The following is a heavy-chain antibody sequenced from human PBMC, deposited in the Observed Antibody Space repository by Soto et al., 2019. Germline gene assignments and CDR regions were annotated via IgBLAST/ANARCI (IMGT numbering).Heavy chain of an antibody. CDR2: ITSDGDST. CDR3: VKGNQLLRYYFEF. D-gene: IGHD2-15*01. J-gene: IGHJ4*01. V-gene: IGHV3-64D*06. Sequence: GGSLRLSCSVSGFTFSNYTMHWVRQAPGKGLEYVSGITSDGDSTWHADSVKDRFTISRDNSKNTLFLQMSSLRVEDTAIYFCVKGNQLLRYYFEFWGPGTLVTVSS. CDR1: GFTFSNYT.